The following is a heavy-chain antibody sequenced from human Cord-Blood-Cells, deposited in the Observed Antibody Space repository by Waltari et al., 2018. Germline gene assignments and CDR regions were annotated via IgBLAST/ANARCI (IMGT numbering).Heavy chain of an antibody. J-gene: IGHJ6*02. CDR2: INHSGST. CDR1: GGSFSGYY. Sequence: QVQLQQWGAGLLKPSETLSLTCAVYGGSFSGYYWSWIRQPPGKGLEWIGEINHSGSTNYHPALKSRVTRSVDTSKNQFSLKLSSVTAADTAVYYCARGDSSGWYYYYYGMDVWGQGTTVTVSS. CDR3: ARGDSSGWYYYYYGMDV. V-gene: IGHV4-34*01. D-gene: IGHD6-19*01.